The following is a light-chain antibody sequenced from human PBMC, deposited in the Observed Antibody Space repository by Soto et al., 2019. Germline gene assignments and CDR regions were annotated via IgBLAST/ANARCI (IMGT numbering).Light chain of an antibody. Sequence: EIVLTQSPATLSLSPGERATLSCRASQSVSSYLAWYQHKPGQAPRLLIYDASNRATGIPVRFSGSGSGTDFTLTISSLEPEDFAVYFCQQRSNWPTFGQGTRLEIK. CDR2: DAS. V-gene: IGKV3-11*01. J-gene: IGKJ5*01. CDR1: QSVSSY. CDR3: QQRSNWPT.